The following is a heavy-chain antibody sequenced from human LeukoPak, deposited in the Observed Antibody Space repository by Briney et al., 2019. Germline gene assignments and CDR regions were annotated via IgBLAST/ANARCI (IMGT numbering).Heavy chain of an antibody. CDR3: ARRRRTSYYDSSGYSFDY. Sequence: GESLKISCKGSGYSFTSYWIGWVRQMPGKGLEWMGIIYPGDSATRYSPSFQGQVTISADKSISTAYLQWSSLKASDTAMYYRARRRRTSYYDSSGYSFDYWGQGTLVTVSS. CDR2: IYPGDSAT. D-gene: IGHD3-22*01. J-gene: IGHJ4*02. V-gene: IGHV5-51*01. CDR1: GYSFTSYW.